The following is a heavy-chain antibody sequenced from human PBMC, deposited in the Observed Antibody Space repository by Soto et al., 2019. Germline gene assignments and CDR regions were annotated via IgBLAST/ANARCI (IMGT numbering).Heavy chain of an antibody. CDR2: INPRDGGT. V-gene: IGHV1-46*01. Sequence: ASVKVSCKASGYTLTNYHMHWVRQAPGQGLEWMGIINPRDGGTLYAQNLQDRLTMTRDTSTSTVYMELSSLRSEDTGVYYCARVAYQSLDDWGQGTPVTVAS. CDR1: GYTLTNYH. CDR3: ARVAYQSLDD. J-gene: IGHJ4*02.